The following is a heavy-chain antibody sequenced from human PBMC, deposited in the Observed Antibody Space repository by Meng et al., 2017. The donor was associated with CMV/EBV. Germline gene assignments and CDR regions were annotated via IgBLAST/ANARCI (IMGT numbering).Heavy chain of an antibody. CDR1: GFTFSSYW. D-gene: IGHD2-15*01. CDR2: IKQDGSEK. J-gene: IGHJ5*02. V-gene: IGHV3-7*01. CDR3: ARDHATWFDP. Sequence: GESLKISCAASGFTFSSYWMSWVRQAPGKGLEWVANIKQDGSEKYYVDSVKGRFPISRDNAKNSLYLQMNSLGAEDTAVYYCARDHATWFDPWGQGTLVTVSS.